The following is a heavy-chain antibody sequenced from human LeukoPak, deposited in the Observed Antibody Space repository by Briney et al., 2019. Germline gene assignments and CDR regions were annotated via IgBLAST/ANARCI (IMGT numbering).Heavy chain of an antibody. CDR2: ISSSSSYI. J-gene: IGHJ4*02. CDR1: GFTFSSYS. Sequence: EGSLRLSCAASGFTFSSYSMNWVRQAPGKGLEWVSSISSSSSYIYYADSVKGRFTISRDNAKNSLYLQMNSLRAEDTAVYYCASASGPYYDILTGYYTRTRNDYWGQGTLVTVSS. V-gene: IGHV3-21*01. CDR3: ASASGPYYDILTGYYTRTRNDY. D-gene: IGHD3-9*01.